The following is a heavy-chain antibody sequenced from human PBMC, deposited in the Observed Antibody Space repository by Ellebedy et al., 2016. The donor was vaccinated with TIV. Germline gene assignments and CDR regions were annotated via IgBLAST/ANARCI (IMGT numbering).Heavy chain of an antibody. CDR3: AREGDTAMVHGMDV. V-gene: IGHV3-21*04. CDR1: GFTFSSYS. J-gene: IGHJ6*02. CDR2: ISSSSSYI. Sequence: PGGSLRLSCAASGFTFSSYSMNWVRQAPGKGLEWVSSISSSSSYIHYADSVKGRFTISRDNAKNSLYLQMNSLRAEDTAVYYCAREGDTAMVHGMDVWGQGTTVTVSS. D-gene: IGHD5-18*01.